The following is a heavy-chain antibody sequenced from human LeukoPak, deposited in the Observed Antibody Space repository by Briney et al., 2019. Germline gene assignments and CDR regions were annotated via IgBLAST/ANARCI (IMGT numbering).Heavy chain of an antibody. V-gene: IGHV1-2*02. CDR2: INPNSGGT. CDR1: GYTFTGHY. J-gene: IGHJ3*02. Sequence: ASVKVSCKASGYTFTGHYMHWVRHAPGQGLEWMGWINPNSGGTNYAQKFQGRVTMTRDTSISTAYMELSRLRSDDTAVYYCARGGGSEYYGGNHWSSVAFDIWGQGTMVTVSS. CDR3: ARGGGSEYYGGNHWSSVAFDI. D-gene: IGHD4-23*01.